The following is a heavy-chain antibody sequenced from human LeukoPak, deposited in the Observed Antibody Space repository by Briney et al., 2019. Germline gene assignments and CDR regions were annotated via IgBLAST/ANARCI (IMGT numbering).Heavy chain of an antibody. CDR3: ARSLYGMDV. V-gene: IGHV3-30-3*01. Sequence: GGSLRLSCAASGFTFSSYAMHWVRQAPGKGLEWVAVISYDGSNKYYADSVKGRFTISRDNSTNTLYLQMNSLRAEDTAVYYCARSLYGMDVWGQGTTVTVSS. CDR1: GFTFSSYA. J-gene: IGHJ6*02. CDR2: ISYDGSNK.